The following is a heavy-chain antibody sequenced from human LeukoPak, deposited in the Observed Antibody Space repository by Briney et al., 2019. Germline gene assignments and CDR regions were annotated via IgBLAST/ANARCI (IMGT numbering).Heavy chain of an antibody. Sequence: GGSLRLSCEASGFTFSNYAMSWVRQAPGKGLEWVSLIGISGGSTNYAGSVKGRFTISRDNSKNTLYLQMNSLRAEDTAVYYCSSWTDDFDYWGQGTLVTVSS. CDR2: IGISGGST. CDR3: SSWTDDFDY. D-gene: IGHD6-13*01. CDR1: GFTFSNYA. V-gene: IGHV3-23*01. J-gene: IGHJ4*02.